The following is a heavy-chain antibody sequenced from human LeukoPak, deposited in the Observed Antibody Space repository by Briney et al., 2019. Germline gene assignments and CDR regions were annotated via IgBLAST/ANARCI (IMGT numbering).Heavy chain of an antibody. CDR1: GYTFTSYA. CDR3: ARDVQYYYDSSGLYAPDY. CDR2: INAGNGNT. Sequence: ASVKVSCKASGYTFTSYAMHWVRQAPGQRLEWMGWINAGNGNTKYSQKFQGRVTITRDTSASTAYMELSSLRSEDTAVYYCARDVQYYYDSSGLYAPDYWGQGTLVTVSS. J-gene: IGHJ4*02. D-gene: IGHD3-22*01. V-gene: IGHV1-3*01.